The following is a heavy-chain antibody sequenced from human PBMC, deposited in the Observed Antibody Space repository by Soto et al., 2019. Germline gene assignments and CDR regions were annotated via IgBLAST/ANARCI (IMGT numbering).Heavy chain of an antibody. CDR3: AKENGYSSSWFEFDY. V-gene: IGHV3-23*01. D-gene: IGHD6-13*01. Sequence: PGGSLRLSCTASGFTFSSHAMTWVRQAPGKGLEWVSGLSDSGDSIYYADSVKGRFTIYRDNSMNTLYLQMNTLRGEDTAVYYCAKENGYSSSWFEFDYWGQGTLVPVSS. CDR1: GFTFSSHA. CDR2: LSDSGDSI. J-gene: IGHJ4*02.